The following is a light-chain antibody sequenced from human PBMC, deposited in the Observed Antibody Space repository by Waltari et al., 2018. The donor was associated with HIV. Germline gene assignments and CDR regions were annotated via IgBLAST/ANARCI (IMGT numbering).Light chain of an antibody. Sequence: QSALTQPRSVSESPGQSVTISCTGTSSDVGAYNYVSWYQQHPGRAPKFIIYNVSERPSGVPDRFSGSKSGNTASLTISWLQAEYEADYYCSSYAGTSNFVLFGGGTKLTVL. V-gene: IGLV2-11*01. J-gene: IGLJ2*01. CDR1: SSDVGAYNY. CDR2: NVS. CDR3: SSYAGTSNFVL.